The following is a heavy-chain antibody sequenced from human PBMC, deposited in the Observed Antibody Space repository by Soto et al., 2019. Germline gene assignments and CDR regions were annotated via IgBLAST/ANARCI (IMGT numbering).Heavy chain of an antibody. J-gene: IGHJ4*02. CDR1: GYTFSFYG. D-gene: IGHD6-19*01. CDR3: ARSGWYYQFDY. V-gene: IGHV1-69*13. CDR2: IIPIFGTA. Sequence: SVKVSCKASGYTFSFYGISWVRQAPGQGLEWMGGIIPIFGTANYAQKFQGRVTITADESTSTAYMELSSLRSEDTAVYYCARSGWYYQFDYWGQGTLVTVSS.